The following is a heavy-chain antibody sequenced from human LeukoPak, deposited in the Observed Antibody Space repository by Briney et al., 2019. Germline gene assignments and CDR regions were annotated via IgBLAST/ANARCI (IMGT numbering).Heavy chain of an antibody. D-gene: IGHD4-23*01. V-gene: IGHV3-66*01. CDR3: ARVDVTVVTPYFDI. CDR1: GFTVSSNY. CDR2: IYSGGST. J-gene: IGHJ3*02. Sequence: GGSLRLSCAASGFTVSSNYMSWVRQAPGKGLEWVSVIYSGGSTYYADSVKGRFTISRDNSKNTLYLQMNSLRAEDTAVYYCARVDVTVVTPYFDIWGQGTMVTVSS.